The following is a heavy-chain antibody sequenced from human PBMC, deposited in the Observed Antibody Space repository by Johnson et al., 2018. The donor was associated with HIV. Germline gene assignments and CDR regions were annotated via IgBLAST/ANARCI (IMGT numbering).Heavy chain of an antibody. J-gene: IGHJ3*02. CDR2: IRYDGSNK. CDR1: GFTFSSYG. CDR3: AREKGAKGSSPSAFDI. D-gene: IGHD6-13*01. Sequence: VQLVESGGGVVQPGGSLRLSCAASGFTFSSYGMHWVRQAPGKGLEWVAFIRYDGSNKYYADSVKGRFTISRDNSKNTLYLQMNSLRAEDTAVYYCAREKGAKGSSPSAFDIWGQGTMVTVSS. V-gene: IGHV3-30*02.